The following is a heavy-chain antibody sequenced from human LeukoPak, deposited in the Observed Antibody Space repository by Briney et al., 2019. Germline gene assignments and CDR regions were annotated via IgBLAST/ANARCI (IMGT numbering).Heavy chain of an antibody. CDR2: INAGNGNT. V-gene: IGHV1-3*03. Sequence: ASVKVSCKASGYTFTSYAMHWVRQAPGQRLEWMGWINAGNGNTKYSQEFQGRVTITRDTSASTAYMELSSLRSEDMAVYYCARGRGDCSGGSCPNWFDPWGQGTLVTVSS. J-gene: IGHJ5*02. CDR3: ARGRGDCSGGSCPNWFDP. CDR1: GYTFTSYA. D-gene: IGHD2-15*01.